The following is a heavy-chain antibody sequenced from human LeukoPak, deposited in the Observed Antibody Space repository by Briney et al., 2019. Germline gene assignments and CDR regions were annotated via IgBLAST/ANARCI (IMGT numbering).Heavy chain of an antibody. V-gene: IGHV3-30-3*01. CDR2: ISYDGSNK. CDR1: GFTFSSYA. Sequence: GGSLRLSCAASGFTFSSYAMHWVRQAPGKGLEWVAVISYDGSNKYYADSVKGRFTISRDNSKNTLYLQMNNLRAEDTAVYYCARDDDYYDSSGYYHYWGQGTLVTVSS. D-gene: IGHD3-22*01. J-gene: IGHJ4*02. CDR3: ARDDDYYDSSGYYHY.